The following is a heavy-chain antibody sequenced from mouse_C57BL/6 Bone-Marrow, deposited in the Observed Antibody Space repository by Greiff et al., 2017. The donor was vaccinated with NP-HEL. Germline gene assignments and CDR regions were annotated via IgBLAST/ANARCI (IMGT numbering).Heavy chain of an antibody. Sequence: EVKLVESGGGLVQPGGSLKLSCAASGFTFSDYGMAWVRQAPRKGPEWVAFISNLAYSIYYADTVTGRFTISRENAKNTLYLEMSSLRSEDTAMYYCARHVLGGAMDYWGQGTSVTVSS. J-gene: IGHJ4*01. CDR3: ARHVLGGAMDY. CDR1: GFTFSDYG. CDR2: ISNLAYSI. V-gene: IGHV5-15*04. D-gene: IGHD1-1*02.